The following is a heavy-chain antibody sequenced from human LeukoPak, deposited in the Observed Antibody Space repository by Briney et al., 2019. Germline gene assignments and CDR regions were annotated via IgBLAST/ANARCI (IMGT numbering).Heavy chain of an antibody. Sequence: PSETLSLTCTVSGGSISGYYWSWIRQPPGKGLEWIGSIYYSGTPYYNPSLETRLTISVDTSKSHFSLKLSSVTAADTAVYYCARRGVAAAATNFDYWGQGTLVTVSS. J-gene: IGHJ4*02. V-gene: IGHV4-39*02. CDR3: ARRGVAAAATNFDY. CDR2: IYYSGTP. D-gene: IGHD3-10*01. CDR1: GGSISGYY.